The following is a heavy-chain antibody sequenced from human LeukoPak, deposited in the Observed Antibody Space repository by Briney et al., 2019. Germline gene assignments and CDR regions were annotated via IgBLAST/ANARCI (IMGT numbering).Heavy chain of an antibody. J-gene: IGHJ4*02. CDR3: AREYEATGFWALDY. V-gene: IGHV3-74*03. CDR2: MNNDGRVV. Sequence: SGGSLRLSCKVSGFTFNNYWMHWVRQAPGKGLVWVSRMNNDGRVVTYADSVKGRFTISRDNAKNTLYLQMNSLRAADTAVYYCAREYEATGFWALDYWGQGTLVTASS. D-gene: IGHD3-16*01. CDR1: GFTFNNYW.